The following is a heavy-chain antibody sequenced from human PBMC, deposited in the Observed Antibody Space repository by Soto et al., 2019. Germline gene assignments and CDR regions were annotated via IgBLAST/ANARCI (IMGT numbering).Heavy chain of an antibody. D-gene: IGHD3-22*01. Sequence: PGGSLRLSCAASGFTFSSYAMSWVRQAPGKGLEWVSFISGSGSSTYYADSVKGRFTISRDNSKNTLYLQMNSLRAEDTAVYYCAKDILLYNYFDSSADFKVAFDIWGQGTMVTVSS. CDR1: GFTFSSYA. V-gene: IGHV3-23*01. CDR3: AKDILLYNYFDSSADFKVAFDI. CDR2: ISGSGSST. J-gene: IGHJ3*02.